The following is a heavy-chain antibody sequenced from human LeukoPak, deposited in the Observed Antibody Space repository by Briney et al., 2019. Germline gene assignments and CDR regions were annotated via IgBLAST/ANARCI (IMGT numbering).Heavy chain of an antibody. J-gene: IGHJ4*02. CDR3: ATSDYYASGLDY. CDR2: THYSGST. V-gene: IGHV4-61*01. D-gene: IGHD3-10*01. Sequence: SETLSLTCTVSGGSISSGSYYWSWIRQPPGEGLEWIGHTHYSGSTNYNPSLKSRVTISVVTSRKQFSLQLSSVTAADTAVYYCATSDYYASGLDYWGQGTLVTVSS. CDR1: GGSISSGSYY.